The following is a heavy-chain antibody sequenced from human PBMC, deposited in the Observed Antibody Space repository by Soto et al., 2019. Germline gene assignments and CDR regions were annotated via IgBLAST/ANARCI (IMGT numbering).Heavy chain of an antibody. V-gene: IGHV3-23*01. Sequence: GSLRLSCAASGFTFSSYSISWVRQAPGKGLEWVSAISGSGGSTYYADSVKGRFTISRDNSKNTLYLQMNSLRAEDTAVYYCAKDIVVVVAATLDYWGQGTLVTVSS. CDR2: ISGSGGST. D-gene: IGHD2-15*01. CDR3: AKDIVVVVAATLDY. J-gene: IGHJ4*02. CDR1: GFTFSSYS.